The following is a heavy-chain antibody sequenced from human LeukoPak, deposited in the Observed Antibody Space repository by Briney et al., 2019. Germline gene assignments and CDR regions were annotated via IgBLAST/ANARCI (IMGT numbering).Heavy chain of an antibody. Sequence: GGSLRLSCAASGFTFSTYAVSWVRQAPGEGLEWVSTISGSGGSTYYAESVKGRFAISRDNSKNTLHLQMNSLRAEDTAVYYCARSLGSSGWYNYIFDYWGQGTLVTVSS. CDR2: ISGSGGST. CDR3: ARSLGSSGWYNYIFDY. CDR1: GFTFSTYA. J-gene: IGHJ4*02. D-gene: IGHD6-19*01. V-gene: IGHV3-23*01.